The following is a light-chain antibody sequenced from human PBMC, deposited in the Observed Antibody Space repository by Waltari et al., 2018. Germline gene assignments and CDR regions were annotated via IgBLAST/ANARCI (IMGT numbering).Light chain of an antibody. CDR2: KIT. CDR3: VLYLGSGIWV. Sequence: QTVVTQEPSLSVSPGGTVTLTCALSSGSVSTTSYASWYQQTPGQAPRPLLYKITIRSSGVPDRFSGSMLGNKAALTITGAQAEDESDYYCVLYLGSGIWVFGGGTKLTVL. J-gene: IGLJ3*02. CDR1: SGSVSTTSY. V-gene: IGLV8-61*01.